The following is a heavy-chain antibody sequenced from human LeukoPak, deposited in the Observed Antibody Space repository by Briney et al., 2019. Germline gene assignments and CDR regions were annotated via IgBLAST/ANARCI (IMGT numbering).Heavy chain of an antibody. J-gene: IGHJ5*02. CDR2: INHSGST. V-gene: IGHV4-34*01. CDR3: ARLVGAAGTNWFDP. CDR1: GGSFSGYY. Sequence: PSETLSLTCAVYGGSFSGYYWSWIRQPPGKGLEWIGEINHSGSTNYNPSLKCRVTISVDTSKNQFSLKLSSVTAADTAVYYCARLVGAAGTNWFDPWGQGTLVTVSS. D-gene: IGHD6-13*01.